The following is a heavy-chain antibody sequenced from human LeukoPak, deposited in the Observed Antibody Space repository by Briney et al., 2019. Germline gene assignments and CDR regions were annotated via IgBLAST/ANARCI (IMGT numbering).Heavy chain of an antibody. CDR3: ARGLRIAVAGNIDY. V-gene: IGHV3-30*04. CDR1: AFTFSTYS. CDR2: ISYDGPNK. Sequence: GGSLRLSCAASAFTFSTYSMHWVRQAPGKGLEWVAAISYDGPNKNYADSVKGRFTISRDNSKNTLYLQMNSLRAEDTAVYYCARGLRIAVAGNIDYWGQGTPVTVSS. D-gene: IGHD6-19*01. J-gene: IGHJ4*02.